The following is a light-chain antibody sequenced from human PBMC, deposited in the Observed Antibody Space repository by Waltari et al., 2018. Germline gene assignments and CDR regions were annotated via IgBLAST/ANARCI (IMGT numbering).Light chain of an antibody. Sequence: QSALTQPRSVSGSPGQSVTISCTGTSSDVGAYTYVSWYQQHPGKAPKPIIYDVNKQPSGVPYRVSPSQSGNTSSLTFSELHADDEADYYCCSYSLSPRIFGTRTNVTVL. CDR1: SSDVGAYTY. CDR3: CSYSLSPRI. CDR2: DVN. V-gene: IGLV2-11*01. J-gene: IGLJ1*01.